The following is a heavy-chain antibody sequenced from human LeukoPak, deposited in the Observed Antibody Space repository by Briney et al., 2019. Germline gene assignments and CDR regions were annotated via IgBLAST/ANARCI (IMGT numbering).Heavy chain of an antibody. Sequence: GGALRLSCAASGFIFSDHYMEWVRQAPGEGLEWVANIKQDGGDKDYVDSVKGRFTISRDNAKTSLYLQMNSLRAEDTAVYYCAKASGDCSGGSCYSYYYYGMDVWGQGTTVTVSS. CDR1: GFIFSDHY. J-gene: IGHJ6*02. D-gene: IGHD2-15*01. V-gene: IGHV3-7*01. CDR3: AKASGDCSGGSCYSYYYYGMDV. CDR2: IKQDGGDK.